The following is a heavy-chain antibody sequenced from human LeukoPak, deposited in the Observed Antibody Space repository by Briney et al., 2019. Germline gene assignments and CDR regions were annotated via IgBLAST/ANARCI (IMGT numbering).Heavy chain of an antibody. CDR1: GFTFNNYA. CDR3: ARDRAYCSGGSCYEGGNFDS. D-gene: IGHD2-15*01. J-gene: IGHJ4*02. CDR2: IWHDGSNQ. Sequence: GGSLRLSCAASGFTFNNYAMNWVRQAPGKELEWVALIWHDGSNQDYADSVKGRFTISRDNSKNTLYLQMNSLKAEDTAMYYCARDRAYCSGGSCYEGGNFDSWGQGTLVTVSS. V-gene: IGHV3-33*01.